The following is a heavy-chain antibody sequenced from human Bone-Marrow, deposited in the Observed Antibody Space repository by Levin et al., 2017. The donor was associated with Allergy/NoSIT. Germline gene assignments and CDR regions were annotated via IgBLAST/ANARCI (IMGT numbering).Heavy chain of an antibody. V-gene: IGHV1-18*01. J-gene: IGHJ5*02. Sequence: VASVKVSCEASGYTFTSYGITWVRQAPGQGLEWMGWISPHTGNTKYSQKFQGRVTMTADTPTKVAYMELRSLRSDDTAVYFCAREKGIGNFGLLDPWGQGTLVTVSS. CDR1: GYTFTSYG. D-gene: IGHD1-7*01. CDR3: AREKGIGNFGLLDP. CDR2: ISPHTGNT.